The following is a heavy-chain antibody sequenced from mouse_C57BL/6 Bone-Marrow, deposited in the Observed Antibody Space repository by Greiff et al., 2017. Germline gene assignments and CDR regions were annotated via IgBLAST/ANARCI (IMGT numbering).Heavy chain of an antibody. CDR1: GYTFTSYT. CDR3: ARGPYYAMDY. Sequence: VQLQQSGAELARPGASVKMSCKASGYTFTSYTMHWVKQRPGQGLEWIGYINPSSGYTKYNQKFKDKAKLTADKSSSTAYMQLSSLTSEDSAVYYCARGPYYAMDYWGQGTSVTVSS. CDR2: INPSSGYT. J-gene: IGHJ4*01. V-gene: IGHV1-4*01.